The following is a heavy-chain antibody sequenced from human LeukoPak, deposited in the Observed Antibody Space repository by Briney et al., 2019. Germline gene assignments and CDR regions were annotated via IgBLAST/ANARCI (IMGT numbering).Heavy chain of an antibody. CDR2: ISGSGGST. Sequence: PGGSLRLSCAASGFTFSSYAMSWVRQAPGKGLEWVSAISGSGGSTYYADSVKGRFTISRDNSKNTLYLRMNSLRAEDTAVYYCAKDPPNSSSWPYYFDYWGQGTLVTVSS. V-gene: IGHV3-23*01. CDR3: AKDPPNSSSWPYYFDY. D-gene: IGHD6-13*01. J-gene: IGHJ4*02. CDR1: GFTFSSYA.